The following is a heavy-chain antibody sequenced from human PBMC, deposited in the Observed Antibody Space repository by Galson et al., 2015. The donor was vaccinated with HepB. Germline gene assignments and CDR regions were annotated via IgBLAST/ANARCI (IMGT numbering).Heavy chain of an antibody. D-gene: IGHD6-13*01. Sequence: SVKVSCKASGYTFTGYYLHWVRQAPGHGLEWMGRINPNSGGTNFARKFQGRVTMTTDTSITTAYMELRSLRSDDTAAFYCARGGVYSFESEDQKPYPLDIWGQGTVVSVSS. CDR2: INPNSGGT. J-gene: IGHJ3*02. CDR1: GYTFTGYY. V-gene: IGHV1-2*06. CDR3: ARGGVYSFESEDQKPYPLDI.